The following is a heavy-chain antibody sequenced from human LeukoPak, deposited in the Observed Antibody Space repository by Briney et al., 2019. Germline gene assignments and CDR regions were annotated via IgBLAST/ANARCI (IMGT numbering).Heavy chain of an antibody. J-gene: IGHJ6*03. CDR1: GFTFSSSA. Sequence: GGSLRLSCAASGFTFSSSAMNWVRQAPGKGLVWVSRINSDGSSTSYADSVKGRFTISRDNAKNTLYLQMNSLRAEDTAVYYCAREGPYYYYMDVWGKGTTVTVSS. CDR3: AREGPYYYYMDV. V-gene: IGHV3-74*01. CDR2: INSDGSST.